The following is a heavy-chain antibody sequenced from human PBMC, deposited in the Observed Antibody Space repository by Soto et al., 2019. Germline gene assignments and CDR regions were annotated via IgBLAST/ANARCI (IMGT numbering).Heavy chain of an antibody. CDR2: ISGSGVRT. V-gene: IGHV3-23*01. Sequence: PGGSLRLSCAASGFIFSTSGSAFSRYAMTWVRQTPGKALEWVSSISGSGVRTYYSDSVRGRFTISRDNSKDRLYLEMNSVRAEDTADYYCATPAYDYWGQGTLVTVSS. D-gene: IGHD3-16*01. CDR3: ATPAYDY. J-gene: IGHJ4*02. CDR1: GFIFSTSGSAFSRYA.